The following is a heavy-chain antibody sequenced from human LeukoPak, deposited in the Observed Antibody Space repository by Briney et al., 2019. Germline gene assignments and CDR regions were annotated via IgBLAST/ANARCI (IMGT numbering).Heavy chain of an antibody. CDR2: IYSGGST. V-gene: IGHV3-66*02. J-gene: IGHJ6*03. Sequence: GASLRLSCAASGFTVSSNYMSWVRQAPGKGLEWVSIIYSGGSTYYADSVKGRFIVSRDSSENTLYLQMNSLRVEDTAVYFCARDYRYMDVWGKGTTVTVSS. D-gene: IGHD3-10*01. CDR3: ARDYRYMDV. CDR1: GFTVSSNY.